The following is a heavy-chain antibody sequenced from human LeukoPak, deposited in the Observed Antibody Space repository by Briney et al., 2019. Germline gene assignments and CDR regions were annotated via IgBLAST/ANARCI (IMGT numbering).Heavy chain of an antibody. CDR2: MYFSGST. Sequence: SETLSLTCTVSGGSISSGGYYWGWIRQPPGKGLEWIGSMYFSGSTYYNPSLKSRVTVSEDTSRNHFFLKLNSVTAADTAVYYCARALSRGSGQFYNEAFGIWGQGTLVTVSS. D-gene: IGHD3-10*01. J-gene: IGHJ3*02. V-gene: IGHV4-39*07. CDR1: GGSISSGGYY. CDR3: ARALSRGSGQFYNEAFGI.